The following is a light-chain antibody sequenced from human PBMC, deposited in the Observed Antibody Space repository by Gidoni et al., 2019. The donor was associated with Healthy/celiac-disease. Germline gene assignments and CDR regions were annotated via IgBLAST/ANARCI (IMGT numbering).Light chain of an antibody. CDR1: SCSIASNY. CDR3: QSYDSSNWV. J-gene: IGLJ3*02. V-gene: IGLV6-57*01. CDR2: EDN. Sequence: NFMLTQPHSVSDSPWKTVTISCTRSSCSIASNYVQWYQQRPGSSPTTVIYEDNQSPSGVSDRFSGSIDSSSNSASLSISGLKTEDEADYYCQSYDSSNWVFGGGTKLTVL.